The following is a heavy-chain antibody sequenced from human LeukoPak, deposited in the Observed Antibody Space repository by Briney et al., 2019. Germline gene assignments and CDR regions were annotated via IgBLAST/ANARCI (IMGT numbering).Heavy chain of an antibody. J-gene: IGHJ4*02. CDR1: GFTFSSYA. V-gene: IGHV3-23*01. D-gene: IGHD1-14*01. Sequence: SGGSLRLSCAASGFTFSSYAMSWVRQAPGKGLEWVSAISGSGGSTYYADSVKGRFTISRDNSKNTLYLQMNSLRAEDTAVYYCAKDGMGVRRGKFANWGQGTLVTVSS. CDR2: ISGSGGST. CDR3: AKDGMGVRRGKFAN.